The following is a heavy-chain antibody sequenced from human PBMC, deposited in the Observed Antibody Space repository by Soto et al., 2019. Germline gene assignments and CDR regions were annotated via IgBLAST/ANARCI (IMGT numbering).Heavy chain of an antibody. D-gene: IGHD2-15*01. Sequence: QVQLIQSGTEVRKPGASVRISCLISGFSLTELSVHWVRQSPGRGLEWMGGFDAAKGKIIYAQKFQHRVSMTEDISTDRVSMGLGDLRSEDTAVYYCALPQSASGKRRVGPLYGMDVWGQGTTVIVSS. V-gene: IGHV1-24*01. CDR1: GFSLTELS. CDR2: FDAAKGKI. CDR3: ALPQSASGKRRVGPLYGMDV. J-gene: IGHJ6*02.